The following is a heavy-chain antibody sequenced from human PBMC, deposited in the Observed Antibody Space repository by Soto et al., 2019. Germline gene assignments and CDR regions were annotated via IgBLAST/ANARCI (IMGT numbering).Heavy chain of an antibody. Sequence: VQLVESGGGSVQTGGFLRISCEASGFSLSTYGMHWVRQAPGKGLEWVAVISYDGSNKYHADSVKGRFTISRDNSRNTLYLQMNSLRLDDTAVYYCAKDAPRYSGFDFSQWGQGTLVTVSS. J-gene: IGHJ4*02. CDR2: ISYDGSNK. V-gene: IGHV3-30*18. CDR3: AKDAPRYSGFDFSQ. D-gene: IGHD5-12*01. CDR1: GFSLSTYG.